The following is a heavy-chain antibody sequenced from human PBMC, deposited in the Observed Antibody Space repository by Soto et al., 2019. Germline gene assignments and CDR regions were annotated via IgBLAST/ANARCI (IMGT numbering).Heavy chain of an antibody. J-gene: IGHJ4*02. Sequence: EVQLVQSGGGLVQPGGSLRLSCAASGFSFGSYWMDWVRQAPGKGLQWVANIKRDGSETYYEDSVRGRFTISRDNAKKSLYLQMNSLRAEDTAMYCCARGASQWLVGDYWGQGALVTVAS. CDR2: IKRDGSET. CDR3: ARGASQWLVGDY. D-gene: IGHD6-19*01. V-gene: IGHV3-7*01. CDR1: GFSFGSYW.